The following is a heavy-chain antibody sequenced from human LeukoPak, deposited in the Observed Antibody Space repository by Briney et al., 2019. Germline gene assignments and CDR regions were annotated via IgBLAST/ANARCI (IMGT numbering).Heavy chain of an antibody. CDR1: GGSISSYY. J-gene: IGHJ3*02. Sequence: PSETLSLTCTVSGGSISSYYWSWIRQPPGKGLEWIGEINHSGSTNYNPSLKSRVTISVDTSENQFSLKLSSVTAADTAVYYCAISRPGAFDIWGQGTMVTVSS. CDR3: AISRPGAFDI. V-gene: IGHV4-34*01. CDR2: INHSGST.